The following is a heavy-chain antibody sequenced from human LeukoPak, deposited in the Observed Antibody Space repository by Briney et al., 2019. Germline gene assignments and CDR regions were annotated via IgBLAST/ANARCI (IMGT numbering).Heavy chain of an antibody. D-gene: IGHD2-15*01. V-gene: IGHV1-69*04. J-gene: IGHJ5*02. CDR3: ARDSPSIVVVVAARNWFDP. CDR2: IIPILGIA. CDR1: GGTFSSYA. Sequence: ASVTVSCTASGGTFSSYAISWVRQAPGQGLEWMGRIIPILGIANYAQKFQGRVTITADKSTSTAYMELSSLRSEDTAVYYCARDSPSIVVVVAARNWFDPWGQGTLVTVSS.